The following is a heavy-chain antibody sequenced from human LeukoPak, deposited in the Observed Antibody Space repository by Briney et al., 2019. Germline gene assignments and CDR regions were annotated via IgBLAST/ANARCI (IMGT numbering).Heavy chain of an antibody. V-gene: IGHV1-69*13. J-gene: IGHJ4*02. CDR2: IIPIFGTA. Sequence: ASVKVSCKASGGTFSSYAISWVRQAPGQGLEWMGGIIPIFGTANYAQKFQGRVTITADESTSTAYMELSSLRSEDTAVYYCERDFRATFGGVMASAFDYWGQGTLVTVSP. CDR3: ERDFRATFGGVMASAFDY. CDR1: GGTFSSYA. D-gene: IGHD3-16*01.